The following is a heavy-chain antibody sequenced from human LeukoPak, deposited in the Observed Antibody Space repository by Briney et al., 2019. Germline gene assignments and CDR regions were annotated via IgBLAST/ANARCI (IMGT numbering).Heavy chain of an antibody. CDR3: ARRSGPFDY. Sequence: GESQKISCKGSGYRFTSYLISWVRQMPVKGLEWMGIIYPGDSDTRYSPSFQGQVTISADKSISTAYLQWSSLKASDTAMYYCARRSGPFDYWGQGTLVTVSS. V-gene: IGHV5-51*01. CDR2: IYPGDSDT. J-gene: IGHJ4*02. D-gene: IGHD3-3*01. CDR1: GYRFTSYL.